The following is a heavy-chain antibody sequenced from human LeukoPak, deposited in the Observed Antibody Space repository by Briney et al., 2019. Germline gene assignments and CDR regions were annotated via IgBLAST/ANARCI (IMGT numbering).Heavy chain of an antibody. D-gene: IGHD5-18*01. Sequence: GGSLRLSCAASGFTFDDYAMHWVRQAPAKGLEWVALISGDGGSTYYADSVKGRFTISRDNSKNSLYLQMNSLRTEDTALYYCAKELNGRGYRYIYGSDDYFDYWGQGTLVTVSS. CDR1: GFTFDDYA. CDR2: ISGDGGST. CDR3: AKELNGRGYRYIYGSDDYFDY. J-gene: IGHJ4*02. V-gene: IGHV3-43*02.